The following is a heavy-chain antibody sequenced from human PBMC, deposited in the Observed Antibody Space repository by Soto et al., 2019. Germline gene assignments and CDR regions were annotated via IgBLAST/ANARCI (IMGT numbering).Heavy chain of an antibody. V-gene: IGHV3-53*01. CDR1: GFTVSSNY. D-gene: IGHD2-15*01. CDR3: AREALGYCSGGSCYLYGMDV. Sequence: EVQLVESGGGLIQPGGSLRLSCAASGFTVSSNYMSWVRQAPGKGLEWVSVIYSGGSTYYADSVKGRFTISRDNSKNTRYLQMNSLRAEDTAVYYCAREALGYCSGGSCYLYGMDVWGQGTTVTVSS. CDR2: IYSGGST. J-gene: IGHJ6*02.